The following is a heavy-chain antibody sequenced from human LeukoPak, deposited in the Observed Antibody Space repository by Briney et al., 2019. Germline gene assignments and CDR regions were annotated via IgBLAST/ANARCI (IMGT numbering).Heavy chain of an antibody. CDR2: ISDSSAM. J-gene: IGHJ4*02. D-gene: IGHD2-21*02. Sequence: PGGSLRLSCAASGFTFSTYSMKWVRQAPGKGLEWVSYISDSSAMYYADSVRGRFTISRENDKDSLFLQMNSLRAEDTAVYYCAKVHLDVVVVTAIPDYFDSWGQGALVTVSS. CDR1: GFTFSTYS. V-gene: IGHV3-48*01. CDR3: AKVHLDVVVVTAIPDYFDS.